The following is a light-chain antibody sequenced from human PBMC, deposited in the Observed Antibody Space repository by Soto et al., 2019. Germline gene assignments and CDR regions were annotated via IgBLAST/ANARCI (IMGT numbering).Light chain of an antibody. CDR2: DAS. Sequence: EIVLTQSPATLSMSPGERATLSCMASETISDGLAWYQQKPGQAPRLLIYDASSRATGIPARFSGSGSGTDFTLTISSLEPEDFAVYYCQQSDSSPITFGQGTKVEIK. J-gene: IGKJ1*01. V-gene: IGKV3-11*01. CDR3: QQSDSSPIT. CDR1: ETISDG.